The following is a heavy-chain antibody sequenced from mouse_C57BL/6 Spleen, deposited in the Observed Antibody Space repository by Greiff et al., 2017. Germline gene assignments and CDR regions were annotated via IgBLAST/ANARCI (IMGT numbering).Heavy chain of an antibody. CDR1: GYTFTDYY. CDR2: INPYNGGT. V-gene: IGHV1-19*01. D-gene: IGHD2-4*01. Sequence: VHVKQSGPVLVKPGASVKMSCKASGYTFTDYYMNWVKQSHGKSLEWIGVINPYNGGTSYNQKFKGKATLTVDKSSSTAYMELNSLTSEDSAVYYCASYDYDGWYFDVWGTGTTVTVSS. CDR3: ASYDYDGWYFDV. J-gene: IGHJ1*03.